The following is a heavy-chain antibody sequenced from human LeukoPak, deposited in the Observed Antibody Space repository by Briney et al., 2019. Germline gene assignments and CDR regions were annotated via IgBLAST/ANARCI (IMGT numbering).Heavy chain of an antibody. CDR3: ARRGYSGYDYY. Sequence: SETLSLTCAVYGGSFSGYYWSWIRQPPGKGLEWIGEINHSGSTNYNPSLKSRVTISVDTSKNQFSLKLSSVTAADTAVYYCARRGYSGYDYYWGQGTLVTVSS. D-gene: IGHD5-12*01. J-gene: IGHJ4*02. CDR2: INHSGST. CDR1: GGSFSGYY. V-gene: IGHV4-34*01.